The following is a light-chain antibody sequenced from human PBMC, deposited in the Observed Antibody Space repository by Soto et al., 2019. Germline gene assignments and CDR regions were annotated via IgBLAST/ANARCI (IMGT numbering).Light chain of an antibody. Sequence: EIVLTQSPGTLSLSPGERATLSCRASPSVSSSYLAWYQQKPGQAPRLLIYGASSRATGIPDRFSGSGSGTDFTLTISRLEPEDLAVYYCQQYGSSPPATFGQGTKLEIK. V-gene: IGKV3-20*01. J-gene: IGKJ2*01. CDR1: PSVSSSY. CDR2: GAS. CDR3: QQYGSSPPAT.